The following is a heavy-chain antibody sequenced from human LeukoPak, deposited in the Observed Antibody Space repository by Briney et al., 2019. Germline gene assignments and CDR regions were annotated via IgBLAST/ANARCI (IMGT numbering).Heavy chain of an antibody. CDR1: GGSISSSSYY. V-gene: IGHV4-39*01. Sequence: SKTLSLTCTVSGGSISSSSYYRGWIRQPPGKGLEWIGSVYYSGSTYYNPSLKSRVTISVDTSKNQFSLKLSSVTAADTAVYYCARHQGSESRDTDHFDYWGQGTLVTVSS. J-gene: IGHJ4*02. CDR3: ARHQGSESRDTDHFDY. D-gene: IGHD3-10*01. CDR2: VYYSGST.